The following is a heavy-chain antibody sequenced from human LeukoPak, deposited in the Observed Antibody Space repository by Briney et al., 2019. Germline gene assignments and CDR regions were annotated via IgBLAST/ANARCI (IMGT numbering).Heavy chain of an antibody. D-gene: IGHD6-6*01. CDR3: ARDFPTYSSSSDAFDI. V-gene: IGHV4-61*02. CDR2: IYTSGST. J-gene: IGHJ3*02. CDR1: GGSISSGSYY. Sequence: KPSQTLSLTCTVSGGSISSGSYYWSWIRQPAGKGLEWIGRIYTSGSTNYNPSLKSRVTISVDTSKNQFSLKLSSVTAADTAVYYCARDFPTYSSSSDAFDIWGQGTLVTVSS.